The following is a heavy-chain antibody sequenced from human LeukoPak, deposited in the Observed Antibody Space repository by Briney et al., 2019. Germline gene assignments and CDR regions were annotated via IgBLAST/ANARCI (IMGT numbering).Heavy chain of an antibody. CDR2: ISGSGGST. CDR3: ARDVGAVDN. V-gene: IGHV3-23*01. D-gene: IGHD6-19*01. CDR1: GFTFSSYS. Sequence: GGSLRLSCAASGFTFSSYSMHWVRQAPGKGLEWVSAISGSGGSTYYADSVKGRFTISRDNSKNTLYLQMNSLRAEDTAVYYCARDVGAVDNWGQGTLVTVSS. J-gene: IGHJ4*02.